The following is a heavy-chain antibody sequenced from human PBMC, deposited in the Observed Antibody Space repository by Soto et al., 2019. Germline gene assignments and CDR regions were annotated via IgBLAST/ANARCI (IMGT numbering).Heavy chain of an antibody. D-gene: IGHD6-6*01. V-gene: IGHV4-34*01. Sequence: SETLSLTCAVYGGSFSGYYWSWIRQPPGKGLEWIGEINHSGSTNYNPSLKSRVTISVDTSKNQFSLKLSSVTAADTAVYYCARGVAARPKPFDYWGQGTLVTVSS. J-gene: IGHJ4*02. CDR3: ARGVAARPKPFDY. CDR2: INHSGST. CDR1: GGSFSGYY.